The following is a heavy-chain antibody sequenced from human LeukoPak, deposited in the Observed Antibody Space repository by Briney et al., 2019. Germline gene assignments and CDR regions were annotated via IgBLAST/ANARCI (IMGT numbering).Heavy chain of an antibody. D-gene: IGHD6-19*01. Sequence: GGSLRLSCGASGFTLSSHYMSWVRQAPGKGLEWVSVIYSAGNTYYADSVKGRFTISRDNSKNTLYLQVDGLTADDTAMYYCASGGVNGWYAFDIWGRGTMVTVYS. CDR1: GFTLSSHY. V-gene: IGHV3-53*05. CDR2: IYSAGNT. J-gene: IGHJ3*02. CDR3: ASGGVNGWYAFDI.